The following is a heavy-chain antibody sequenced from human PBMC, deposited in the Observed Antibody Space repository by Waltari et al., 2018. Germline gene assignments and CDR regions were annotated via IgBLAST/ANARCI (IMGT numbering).Heavy chain of an antibody. CDR2: IIPIFGTA. CDR3: AQAPRSRGDYYYYYMDV. Sequence: QVQLVQSGAEVKKPGSSVKVSCKASGGTFSSYAISWVRQAPGQGLEWMGGIIPIFGTANYAQKFQGRVTITADKSTSTAYMELSSLRSEDTAVYYCAQAPRSRGDYYYYYMDVWGKGTTVTVSS. CDR1: GGTFSSYA. D-gene: IGHD3-10*01. J-gene: IGHJ6*03. V-gene: IGHV1-69*14.